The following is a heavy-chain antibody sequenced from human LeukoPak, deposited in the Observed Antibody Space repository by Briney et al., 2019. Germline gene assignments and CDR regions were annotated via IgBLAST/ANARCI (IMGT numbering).Heavy chain of an antibody. CDR1: GFTFSDYY. D-gene: IGHD5-18*01. Sequence: GGSLRLSCAASGFTFSDYYMSWIRQAPGKGLEWVSHISGSSSYTKYADSVKGRFTISRDNAKNSLYLQLNSLRAEDTAVYYCARDESGDSYGLYWGQGTLVTVSS. V-gene: IGHV3-11*05. J-gene: IGHJ4*02. CDR3: ARDESGDSYGLY. CDR2: ISGSSSYT.